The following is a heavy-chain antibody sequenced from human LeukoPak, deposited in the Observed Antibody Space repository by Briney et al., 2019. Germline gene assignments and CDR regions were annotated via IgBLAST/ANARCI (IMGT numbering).Heavy chain of an antibody. CDR2: IIPIFGTA. CDR1: GGTFSSYA. Sequence: SVKVSCKASGGTFSSYAISWVRQAPEQGLEWMGGIIPIFGTANYAQKFQGRVTITADESTSTAYMELSSLRSEDTAVYYCARFRWCTSCFAFDIWGQGTMVTVSS. CDR3: ARFRWCTSCFAFDI. V-gene: IGHV1-69*13. D-gene: IGHD2-2*01. J-gene: IGHJ3*02.